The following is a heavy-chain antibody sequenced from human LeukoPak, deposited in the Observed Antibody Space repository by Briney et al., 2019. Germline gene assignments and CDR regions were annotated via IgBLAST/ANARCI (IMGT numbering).Heavy chain of an antibody. Sequence: SETLSLTCTVSGGSISSSSYYWGWIRQPPGKGLEWIGSIYYSGSTYYNPSLKSRVTISVDTSKNQFSLKLSSVTAADTAVYYCARYNWNDTGEDYWGQGTLVTVSS. V-gene: IGHV4-39*07. CDR1: GGSISSSSYY. CDR3: ARYNWNDTGEDY. D-gene: IGHD1-20*01. J-gene: IGHJ4*02. CDR2: IYYSGST.